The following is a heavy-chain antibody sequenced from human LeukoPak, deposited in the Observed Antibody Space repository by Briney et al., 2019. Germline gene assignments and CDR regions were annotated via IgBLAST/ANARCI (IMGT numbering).Heavy chain of an antibody. V-gene: IGHV3-9*01. CDR2: ISWNSGSI. D-gene: IGHD6-6*01. J-gene: IGHJ3*01. CDR3: ARSSYSSSSSV. CDR1: GVTFDDYA. Sequence: GGSLRLSCAASGVTFDDYAMHWVRQAPGKGLEWVSGISWNSGSIGYADSVKGRFTISRDNAKNSLYLQINSLRAEDTAVYYCARSSYSSSSSVWGQGTMVTVSS.